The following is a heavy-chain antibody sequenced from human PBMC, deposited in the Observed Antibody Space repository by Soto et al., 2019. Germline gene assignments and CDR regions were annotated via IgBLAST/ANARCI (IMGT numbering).Heavy chain of an antibody. D-gene: IGHD3-10*01. J-gene: IGHJ4*02. CDR1: GFTFSGSA. V-gene: IGHV3-73*02. Sequence: EVQLVESGGGLVQPGGSLKLSCAASGFTFSGSAMHLVRQASGKGLEWIGRIRSKANNYATVYAASVKGRFTISRDDSRNTAYLQMTSLKTEDTAVYYCTRLSSTGRNDWGQGTLVTVSS. CDR3: TRLSSTGRND. CDR2: IRSKANNYAT.